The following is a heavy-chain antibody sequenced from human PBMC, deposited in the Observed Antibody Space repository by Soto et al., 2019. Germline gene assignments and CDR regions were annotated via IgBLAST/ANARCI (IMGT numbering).Heavy chain of an antibody. J-gene: IGHJ4*02. D-gene: IGHD2-15*01. Sequence: GGSLRLSCAASGFTFTIYTMSWVRQAPGKGLEWVSGISGSSGDTYYADSVKGRFTISRDISENTLYLQMNSLRAEDTAVYYCAKSSYCSGDTCFSYFDYWGQGPLVTVSS. CDR1: GFTFTIYT. CDR3: AKSSYCSGDTCFSYFDY. CDR2: ISGSSGDT. V-gene: IGHV3-23*01.